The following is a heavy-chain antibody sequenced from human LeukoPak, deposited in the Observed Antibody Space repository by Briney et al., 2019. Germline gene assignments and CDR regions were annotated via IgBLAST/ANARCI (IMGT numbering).Heavy chain of an antibody. J-gene: IGHJ3*02. D-gene: IGHD6-13*01. V-gene: IGHV3-20*04. CDR3: AREGPGIAAAGSAFDI. Sequence: GGSLRLPCAASGFTFDDYGMSWVRQAPGKGLEWVSGINWNGGSTGYADSVKGRFTISRDNAKNSLYLQMNSLRAEDTALYYCAREGPGIAAAGSAFDIWGQGTMVTVSS. CDR1: GFTFDDYG. CDR2: INWNGGST.